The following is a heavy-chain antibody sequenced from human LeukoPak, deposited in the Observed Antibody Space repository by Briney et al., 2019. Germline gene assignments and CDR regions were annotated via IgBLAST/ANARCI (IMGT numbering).Heavy chain of an antibody. J-gene: IGHJ6*03. D-gene: IGHD6-13*01. CDR2: ISGSGGST. CDR3: ARAAAGSQHSYYYYYYMDV. CDR1: GFTFSNYA. V-gene: IGHV3-23*01. Sequence: GGSLRLSCAASGFTFSNYAMSWVRQAPGKGLEWVSAISGSGGSTYYADSVKGRFTISRDNAKNSLYLQMNSLRAEDTAVYYCARAAAGSQHSYYYYYYMDVWGKGTTVTISS.